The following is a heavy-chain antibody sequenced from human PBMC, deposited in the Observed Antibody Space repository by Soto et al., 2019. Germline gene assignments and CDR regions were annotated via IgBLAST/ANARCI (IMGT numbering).Heavy chain of an antibody. J-gene: IGHJ4*02. V-gene: IGHV1-69*02. CDR2: VNPILTMS. CDR1: GDTFNFYT. Sequence: QVQLVQSGAEVRKPGSAVRVSCKASGDTFNFYTINWVRQAPGLGLEWMGRVNPILTMSNYARKFEGRVTTTADKSTTTAYMELRSLSSDDTAIYYGAASYGSGYRAFDYGGQGALVTVSS. CDR3: AASYGSGYRAFDY. D-gene: IGHD3-10*01.